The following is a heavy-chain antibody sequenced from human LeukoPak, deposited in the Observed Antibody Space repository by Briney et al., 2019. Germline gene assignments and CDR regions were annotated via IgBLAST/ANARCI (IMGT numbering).Heavy chain of an antibody. CDR3: ARRTEGIAARRRWFDP. CDR1: GGSISSSSYY. V-gene: IGHV4-39*01. CDR2: IYYSGST. Sequence: SETLSLTCTVSGGSISSSSYYWGWIRQPPGKGLEWIGSIYYSGSTYYNPSLRSRVTISVDTSKNQFSLKLSSVTGADTAVYYCARRTEGIAARRRWFDPWGQGALVTVSS. D-gene: IGHD6-6*01. J-gene: IGHJ5*02.